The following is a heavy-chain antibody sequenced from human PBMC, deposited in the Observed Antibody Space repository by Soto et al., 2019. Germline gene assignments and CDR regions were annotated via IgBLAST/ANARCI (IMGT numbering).Heavy chain of an antibody. CDR2: INSDGSST. CDR1: GFTFSSYW. Sequence: GGSLRLSCAASGFTFSSYWMHWVRQAPGKGLVWVSRINSDGSSTSYADSVKGRFTISRDNAKNTLYLQMNSLRAEDSVLFYCARDDRPYYYGMDVWGQGTTVTVSS. V-gene: IGHV3-74*01. J-gene: IGHJ6*02. CDR3: ARDDRPYYYGMDV.